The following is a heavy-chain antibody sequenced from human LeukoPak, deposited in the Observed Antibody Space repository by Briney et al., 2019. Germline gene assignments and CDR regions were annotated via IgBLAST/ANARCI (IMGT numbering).Heavy chain of an antibody. CDR1: GGSISSYY. D-gene: IGHD4-11*01. Sequence: SETLSLTCTVSGGSISSYYWGWIRQPPGKGLEWIGSIYYSGSTYYNPSLKSRVTISVDTSKNQFSLKLSSVTAADTAVYYCAVLQPYYYYGMDVWGQGTTVTVSS. CDR3: AVLQPYYYYGMDV. CDR2: IYYSGST. J-gene: IGHJ6*02. V-gene: IGHV4-39*01.